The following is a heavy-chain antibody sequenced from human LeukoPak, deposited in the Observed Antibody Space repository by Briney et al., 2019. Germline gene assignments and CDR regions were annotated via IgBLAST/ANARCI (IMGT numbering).Heavy chain of an antibody. V-gene: IGHV5-51*01. D-gene: IGHD6-6*01. CDR3: ARRGSRSSGVSYGLDV. J-gene: IGHJ6*02. CDR2: IYPGDSET. Sequence: GESLKIYCKGSRYSLTRYWIGWVRPMPGKGVDWMGFIYPGDSETRYCPSFQGQVTISADKSISTAYVQWTSLKASDTAMYYCARRGSRSSGVSYGLDVWGQGTTVTVSS. CDR1: RYSLTRYW.